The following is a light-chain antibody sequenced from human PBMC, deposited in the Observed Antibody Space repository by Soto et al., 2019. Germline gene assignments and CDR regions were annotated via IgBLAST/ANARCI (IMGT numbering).Light chain of an antibody. Sequence: DIQVTQSPVSLSASVGDRVTITCRTSQGISTYLNWYQQKAGDAPRLLISGASDLGNGVPSRFTGTGSGAFFTLTINSLRPEDFATYYCQQAYIKPYTFGQGTKLDI. J-gene: IGKJ2*01. CDR1: QGISTY. CDR2: GAS. CDR3: QQAYIKPYT. V-gene: IGKV1-39*01.